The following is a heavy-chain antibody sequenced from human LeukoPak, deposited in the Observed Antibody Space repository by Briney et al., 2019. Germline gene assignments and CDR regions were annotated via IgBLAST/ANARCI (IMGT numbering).Heavy chain of an antibody. J-gene: IGHJ5*02. CDR3: ARDRYGSVAWCDP. D-gene: IGHD3-10*01. Sequence: GGSLRLSCAASGFTFSSYSMNWVRQAPGKGLEWVSSISSSSSYIYYADSVKGRFTISRDNAKNSLYLQMNSLRADATAVYYCARDRYGSVAWCDPWGQGTMVTVSS. CDR2: ISSSSSYI. V-gene: IGHV3-21*01. CDR1: GFTFSSYS.